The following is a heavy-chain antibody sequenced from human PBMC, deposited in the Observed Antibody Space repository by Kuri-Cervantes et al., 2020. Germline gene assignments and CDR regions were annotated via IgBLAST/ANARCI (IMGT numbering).Heavy chain of an antibody. J-gene: IGHJ6*02. Sequence: LSLTCAASGFTFSSYAMSWVRQAPGKGLEWVAVISYDGSNKYYADSVEGRFTISRDNSKNTLYLQMNSLRAEDTAVYYCARDLGGIAAWTQRYYYGMDVWGQGTTVTVSS. V-gene: IGHV3-30-3*01. CDR2: ISYDGSNK. CDR1: GFTFSSYA. D-gene: IGHD6-13*01. CDR3: ARDLGGIAAWTQRYYYGMDV.